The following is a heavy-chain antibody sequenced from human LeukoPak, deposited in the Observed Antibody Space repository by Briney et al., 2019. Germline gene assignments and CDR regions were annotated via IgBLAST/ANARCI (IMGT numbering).Heavy chain of an antibody. CDR2: ISGNGSST. CDR1: GFTFSSYA. CDR3: TKLDSGYHRVEY. J-gene: IGHJ4*02. D-gene: IGHD5-12*01. Sequence: GGSLRLSCAASGFTFSSYAMNWVRQAPGKGLEWVSPISGNGSSTYYADSVKGRFTISRDNSKKTLYLQMDSLRAEDTAVYFCTKLDSGYHRVEYWGQGTLVTV. V-gene: IGHV3-23*01.